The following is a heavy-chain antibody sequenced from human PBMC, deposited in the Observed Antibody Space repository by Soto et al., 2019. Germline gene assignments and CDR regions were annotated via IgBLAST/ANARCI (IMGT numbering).Heavy chain of an antibody. CDR2: VYYTGST. CDR1: VGSINTRNFY. Sequence: SETLSLTCTVSVGSINTRNFYWGWIRQPPGKGLEWIGSVYYTGSTYYNPSLKSRVTISVDTSKNQFSLKVKSVTAAETAAYYCASSYDFWNGYSSPVGLWFDAWGQGTLVTVSS. CDR3: ASSYDFWNGYSSPVGLWFDA. V-gene: IGHV4-39*01. J-gene: IGHJ5*02. D-gene: IGHD3-3*01.